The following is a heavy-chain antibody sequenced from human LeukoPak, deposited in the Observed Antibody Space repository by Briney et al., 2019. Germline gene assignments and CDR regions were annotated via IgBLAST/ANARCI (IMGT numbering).Heavy chain of an antibody. D-gene: IGHD5-24*01. CDR3: ARDGAEMAYGEDAFDI. V-gene: IGHV3-53*01. CDR1: GFTVSSNY. J-gene: IGHJ3*02. CDR2: IYSGGST. Sequence: GGSLRLSCAASGFTVSSNYMSWVRQAPGKGLEWVSVIYSGGSTYYADSVKGRFTISRDNSKNTLYLQMNSLRAEDTAVYYCARDGAEMAYGEDAFDIWGQGTMVTVSS.